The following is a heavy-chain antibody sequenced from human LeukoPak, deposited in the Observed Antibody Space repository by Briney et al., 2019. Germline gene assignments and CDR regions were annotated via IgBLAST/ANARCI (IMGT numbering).Heavy chain of an antibody. D-gene: IGHD3-10*01. CDR2: ISGSGGST. Sequence: GGSLRLSCAASGFTFSSYAMSWVRQAPGKGLEWVSAISGSGGSTYYADSVKGRFTISRDNSKNTLYLQMNSLRAEDTAVYYCAKDAVGDSYYYYYMDVWGKGTTVAISS. CDR3: AKDAVGDSYYYYYMDV. J-gene: IGHJ6*03. CDR1: GFTFSSYA. V-gene: IGHV3-23*01.